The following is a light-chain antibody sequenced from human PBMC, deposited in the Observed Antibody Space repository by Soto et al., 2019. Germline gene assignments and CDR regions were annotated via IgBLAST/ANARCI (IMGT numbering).Light chain of an antibody. Sequence: EIVLTQSPGTLSLSPGERATLSCRASQSVSSSYLAWYQQKPGQAPRLLIYGASSSATGIPDRFSGSGSGKDFTLTISRLEPEDFAVYYCHQYDRSPLTFGGGTKVEIK. V-gene: IGKV3-20*01. CDR2: GAS. J-gene: IGKJ4*01. CDR1: QSVSSSY. CDR3: HQYDRSPLT.